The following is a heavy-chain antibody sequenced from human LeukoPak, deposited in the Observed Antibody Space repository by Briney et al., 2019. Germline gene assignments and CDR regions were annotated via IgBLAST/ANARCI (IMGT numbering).Heavy chain of an antibody. D-gene: IGHD4-17*01. V-gene: IGHV4-59*01. J-gene: IGHJ3*02. CDR1: GGSISSYY. CDR3: ARDQGHYGDYSGDAFDI. Sequence: SETLSLTCTVSGGSISSYYWSWIRQPPGKGLEWTGYIYYSGSTNYNPSLKSRVTISVDTSKNQFSLKLSSVTAADTAVYYCARDQGHYGDYSGDAFDIWGQGTMVTVSS. CDR2: IYYSGST.